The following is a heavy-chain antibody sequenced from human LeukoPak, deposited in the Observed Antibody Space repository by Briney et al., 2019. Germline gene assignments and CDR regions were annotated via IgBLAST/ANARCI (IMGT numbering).Heavy chain of an antibody. CDR1: GGSFSGYY. D-gene: IGHD4-23*01. V-gene: IGHV4-34*01. CDR3: ARVLERLRWYPRSPFDY. J-gene: IGHJ4*02. Sequence: SETLSLTCAVYGGSFSGYYWSWSRQPPGMGLEWIGEINHSGSTNYNPSLKSRVTISVDTSKNQFSLKLSSVTAADTAVYYCARVLERLRWYPRSPFDYWGQGTLVTVSS. CDR2: INHSGST.